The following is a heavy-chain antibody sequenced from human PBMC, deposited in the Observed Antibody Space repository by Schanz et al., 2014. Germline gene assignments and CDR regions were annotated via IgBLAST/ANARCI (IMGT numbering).Heavy chain of an antibody. Sequence: QVQLVQSGADVKKPGSSVRVSCKASGGTFSRLTFSWVRQAPGQGLEWMGRVIPILGVTHYAQKFQGRVTITADKSTTTAYMELNSLNSDDTAVYYCARGRGCTGGSCYSWFDLWGQGTLVTVSS. CDR3: ARGRGCTGGSCYSWFDL. CDR1: GGTFSRLT. V-gene: IGHV1-69*02. D-gene: IGHD2-15*01. J-gene: IGHJ5*02. CDR2: VIPILGVT.